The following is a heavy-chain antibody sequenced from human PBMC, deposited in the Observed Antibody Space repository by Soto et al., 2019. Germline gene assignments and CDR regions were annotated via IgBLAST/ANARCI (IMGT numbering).Heavy chain of an antibody. V-gene: IGHV3-23*01. J-gene: IGHJ2*01. CDR1: GFTFSSYA. D-gene: IGHD3-22*01. Sequence: EVQLLESGGTVVQPGGSLRLYCADSGFTFSSYAMTWVRQGPGEGLEWVSAITGSGGYTNYADSVKGRFTISRDNSKNTLSPQMNSLRAVDTAVYYCAKVGNYYDSDVYWYFDVWGRGTLVTVSS. CDR3: AKVGNYYDSDVYWYFDV. CDR2: ITGSGGYT.